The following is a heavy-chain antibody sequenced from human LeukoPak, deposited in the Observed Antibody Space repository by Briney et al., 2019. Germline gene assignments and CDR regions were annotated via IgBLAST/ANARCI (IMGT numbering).Heavy chain of an antibody. CDR1: GGSINSYY. J-gene: IGHJ4*02. CDR2: VYDSENA. D-gene: IGHD1-14*01. CDR3: ARDQNPTK. V-gene: IGHV4-59*01. Sequence: SETLSLTCTVSGGSINSYYWSWIRQPPGKGLEWIGYVYDSENANYNSALKSRVTISIDTSKNQFSLKLSSVTAADTAVYYCARDQNPTKWGQGTLVTVSS.